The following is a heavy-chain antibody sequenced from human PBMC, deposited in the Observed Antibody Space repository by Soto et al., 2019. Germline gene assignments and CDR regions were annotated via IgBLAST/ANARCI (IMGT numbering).Heavy chain of an antibody. D-gene: IGHD6-19*01. CDR2: IYPGDSDT. V-gene: IGHV5-51*01. J-gene: IGHJ4*02. CDR3: ERVLYASAWYGIDF. CDR1: GYSVYSYW. Sequence: GESLKISCKGSGYSVYSYWIAWVRQMPGKGLEWMGIIYPGDSDTRYSPSFEGQVTISADKSISTAYLRWSSLKASDTAMYYCERVLYASAWYGIDFWGQGTLVTVSS.